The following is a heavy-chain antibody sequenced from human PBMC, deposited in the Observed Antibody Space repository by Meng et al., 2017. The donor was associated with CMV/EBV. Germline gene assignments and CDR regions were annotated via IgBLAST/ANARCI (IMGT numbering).Heavy chain of an antibody. CDR2: ISSSGSTI. J-gene: IGHJ6*02. Sequence: GESLKISCVVSGFMFRNYGMHWVRQAPGKGLEWVSYISSSGSTIYYADSVKGRFTISRDNAKNSLYLQMNSLRAEDTAVYYCARDLAVAGSYYYYGMDVWGQGTTVTVSS. D-gene: IGHD6-19*01. CDR3: ARDLAVAGSYYYYGMDV. CDR1: GFMFRNYG. V-gene: IGHV3-48*03.